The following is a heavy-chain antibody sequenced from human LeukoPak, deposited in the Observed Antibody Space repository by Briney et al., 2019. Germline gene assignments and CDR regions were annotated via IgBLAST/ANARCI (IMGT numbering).Heavy chain of an antibody. CDR3: AKEGMIRGVIDY. V-gene: IGHV4-4*07. J-gene: IGHJ4*02. CDR1: RASISPYY. D-gene: IGHD3-10*01. Sequence: SETLSLTCTVSRASISPYYWTWIRQPAGKGLEWIGHVHTSGSTNYNPSFKSRVTMSIDTSTNQFSLKLNSLTAADTAVYYCAKEGMIRGVIDYWGQGALVTVSS. CDR2: VHTSGST.